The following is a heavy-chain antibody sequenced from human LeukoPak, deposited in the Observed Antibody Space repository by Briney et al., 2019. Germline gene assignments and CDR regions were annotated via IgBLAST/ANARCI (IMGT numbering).Heavy chain of an antibody. CDR2: IIPIFGTA. J-gene: IGHJ4*02. D-gene: IGHD3-10*01. CDR3: AFRELRGVIITSLDY. Sequence: AASVKVSCKASGYTFTSYAISWVRQAPGQGLEWMGGIIPIFGTANYAQKFQGRVTITADESTSTAYMELSSLRSEDTAVYYCAFRELRGVIITSLDYWGQGTLVTVSS. V-gene: IGHV1-69*13. CDR1: GYTFTSYA.